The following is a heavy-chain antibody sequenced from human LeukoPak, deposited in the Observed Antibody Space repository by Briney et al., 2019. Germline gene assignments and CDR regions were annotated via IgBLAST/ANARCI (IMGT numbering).Heavy chain of an antibody. Sequence: SVKVSCKASGGTFSSYAISWVRQAPGQGIEWMGRIIPIFGIANYAQKFQGRVTITADKSTSTAYMELSSLRSEDTAVYYCARGKSRDGYNSRYYYDMDVWGQGTTVTVSS. CDR1: GGTFSSYA. CDR2: IIPIFGIA. CDR3: ARGKSRDGYNSRYYYDMDV. V-gene: IGHV1-69*04. D-gene: IGHD5-24*01. J-gene: IGHJ6*02.